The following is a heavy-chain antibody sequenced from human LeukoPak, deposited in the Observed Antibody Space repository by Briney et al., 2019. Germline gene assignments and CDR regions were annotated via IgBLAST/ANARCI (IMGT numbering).Heavy chain of an antibody. CDR2: IVVGSGST. CDR3: AASVDTVIYHYYYAMDV. V-gene: IGHV1-58*02. CDR1: GFTFASSA. J-gene: IGHJ6*02. D-gene: IGHD5-18*01. Sequence: SVKVSCKASGFTFASSAIQCVRHARGQRLEWIGWIVVGSGSTNYAQRFQERVTITRDMSTSTAYMELSSLRSEDTAVYYCAASVDTVIYHYYYAMDVWGQGTTVTVSS.